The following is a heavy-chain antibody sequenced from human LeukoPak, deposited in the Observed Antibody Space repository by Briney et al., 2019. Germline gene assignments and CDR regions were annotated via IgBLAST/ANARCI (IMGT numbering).Heavy chain of an antibody. Sequence: SETLSLTCTVSGGSISSYYWSWIRQPPGKGLEWIGSIHYSGSTTYNPSLKSRVTISVDASKNQFSLKLSSVTAADTAVYYCARRLGGTSTGFDYWGQGTLVTVSS. CDR1: GGSISSYY. CDR3: ARRLGGTSTGFDY. J-gene: IGHJ4*02. V-gene: IGHV4-59*08. D-gene: IGHD2-2*01. CDR2: IHYSGST.